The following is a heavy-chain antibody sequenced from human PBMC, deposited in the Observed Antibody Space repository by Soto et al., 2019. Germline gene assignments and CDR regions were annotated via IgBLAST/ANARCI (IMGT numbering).Heavy chain of an antibody. D-gene: IGHD1-26*01. CDR1: GDTFTTYT. Sequence: QVQLVQSGAELKKPGSSVNVSCQASGDTFTTYTIRWVRQAPGQGPEWMGRIIPNLGITNYAKKFQGRFALIADNSANIVYMELRSLKYDDTAVYRCARVHRYSGSQAFASWGQGTLVTVSS. V-gene: IGHV1-69*04. CDR2: IIPNLGIT. J-gene: IGHJ5*01. CDR3: ARVHRYSGSQAFAS.